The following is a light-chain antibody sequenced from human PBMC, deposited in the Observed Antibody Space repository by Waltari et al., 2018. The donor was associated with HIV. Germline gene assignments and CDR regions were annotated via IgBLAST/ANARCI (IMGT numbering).Light chain of an antibody. CDR3: SSYTSSSTWV. J-gene: IGLJ3*02. Sequence: QSALTQPASVSGSPGQSITISCTGTSSDVGGYNYVSWYQQHPGKAPKLMMYDVSNQPAGVSIRFSGSKSGDTASLTIFELQAEDEADYYCSSYTSSSTWVFGVGTKLTVL. CDR2: DVS. CDR1: SSDVGGYNY. V-gene: IGLV2-14*01.